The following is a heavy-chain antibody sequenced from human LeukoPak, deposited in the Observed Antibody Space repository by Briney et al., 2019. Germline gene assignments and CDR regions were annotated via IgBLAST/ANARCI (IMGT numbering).Heavy chain of an antibody. V-gene: IGHV3-74*01. D-gene: IGHD3-22*01. CDR1: GFTFSSYW. Sequence: GGSLRLSCAASGFTFSSYWMHWVRQAPGKGLVWVSRINSDGSSTSYADSVKGRFTISRDNAKNTLYLQMNSLRAEDTAVYYCAKDRHYYDSSGYYYGLEYFQHWGQGTLVTVSS. CDR3: AKDRHYYDSSGYYYGLEYFQH. J-gene: IGHJ1*01. CDR2: INSDGSST.